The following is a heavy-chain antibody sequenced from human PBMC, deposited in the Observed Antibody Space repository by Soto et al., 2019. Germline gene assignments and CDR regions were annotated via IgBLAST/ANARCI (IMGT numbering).Heavy chain of an antibody. CDR2: IYYTGST. J-gene: IGHJ5*02. Sequence: TLSLTCTFSVDSINTGDYYWSWLPQPPRKGLEWIGYIYYTGSTYYNPSRKSQFTISIDTSKTQFSLKVNSVTAADTAVYYCARLPLLQGGWFDPWGQGTLVTVSS. CDR1: VDSINTGDYY. CDR3: ARLPLLQGGWFDP. V-gene: IGHV4-30-4*01. D-gene: IGHD1-26*01.